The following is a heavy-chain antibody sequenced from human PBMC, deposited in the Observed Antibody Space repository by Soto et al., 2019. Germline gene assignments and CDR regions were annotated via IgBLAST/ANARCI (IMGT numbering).Heavy chain of an antibody. CDR1: GGTFSNYA. J-gene: IGHJ6*02. CDR3: ARNKDRLQLAGIYYYAMDV. CDR2: TIPLFRTP. V-gene: IGHV1-69*12. D-gene: IGHD5-12*01. Sequence: QAQLVQSGAEVKKPGSSVKVSCKASGGTFSNYAISWVRQAPGQGLEWMRGTIPLFRTPDYSQKFQGRVSITAHESTRTAYMGLSGLRSEDTAVYDCARNKDRLQLAGIYYYAMDVWGQGTKVTVSS.